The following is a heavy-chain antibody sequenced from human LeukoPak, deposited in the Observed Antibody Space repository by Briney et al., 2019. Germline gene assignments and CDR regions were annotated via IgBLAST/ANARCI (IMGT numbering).Heavy chain of an antibody. CDR3: ARGHSSGWYAGSVFDY. Sequence: ASVKVSCKASGYTFTGYYMHWVRQAPGQGLEWMGWINPNSGGTNYAQKFQGRVTMTRDTSISTAYMELSRLRSDDTAVYYCARGHSSGWYAGSVFDYWGQGTLVTVSS. CDR2: INPNSGGT. J-gene: IGHJ4*02. CDR1: GYTFTGYY. V-gene: IGHV1-2*02. D-gene: IGHD6-19*01.